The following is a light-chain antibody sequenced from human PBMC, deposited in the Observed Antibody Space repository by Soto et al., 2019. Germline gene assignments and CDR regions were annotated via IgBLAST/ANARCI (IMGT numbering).Light chain of an antibody. V-gene: IGKV1-5*01. J-gene: IGKJ1*01. CDR3: QHYGGMWT. CDR2: DAS. Sequence: DFQMTQSPSTLSASVGDRVTITCRASQNITNRLAWYQQKPGKAPKVLIYDASNLEYGVPSRFSGSGFGTEFILTISSLQPDDFATYYCQHYGGMWTFGQGTKVDIK. CDR1: QNITNR.